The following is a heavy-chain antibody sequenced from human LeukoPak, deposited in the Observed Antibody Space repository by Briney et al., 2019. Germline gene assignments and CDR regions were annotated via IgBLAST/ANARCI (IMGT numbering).Heavy chain of an antibody. V-gene: IGHV3-23*01. D-gene: IGHD3-3*01. Sequence: GGSLRLSCAASGFTFSSYAMSWVRQAPGKGLEWVSAISGSGGSTYYADSVKGRFTISRDNSKNTLHLQMNSLRAEDTAVYYCANLIRFLYFDYWGQGTLVTVSS. J-gene: IGHJ4*02. CDR1: GFTFSSYA. CDR2: ISGSGGST. CDR3: ANLIRFLYFDY.